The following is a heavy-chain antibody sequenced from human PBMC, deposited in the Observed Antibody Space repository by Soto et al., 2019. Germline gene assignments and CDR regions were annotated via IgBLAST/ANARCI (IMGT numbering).Heavy chain of an antibody. CDR2: ISYDGSNK. D-gene: IGHD1-1*01. Sequence: SLRLSCAASGFTFSSYGMHWVRQAPGKGLEWVAVISYDGSNKYYADSVKGRFTISRDNSKNTLYLQMNSLRAEDTAVYYCAKDLRTVTTGTTPRYYYYYGMDVWGQGTTVTVSS. V-gene: IGHV3-30*18. J-gene: IGHJ6*02. CDR3: AKDLRTVTTGTTPRYYYYYGMDV. CDR1: GFTFSSYG.